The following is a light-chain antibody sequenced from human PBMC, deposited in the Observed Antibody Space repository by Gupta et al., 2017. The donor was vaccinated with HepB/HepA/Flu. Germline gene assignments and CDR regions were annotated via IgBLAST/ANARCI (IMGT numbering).Light chain of an antibody. CDR3: MQDRQSLT. CDR2: VGS. Sequence: DIVMIQSPLSLSVTPVEPASISCRSSQSLLHDTGYNYLDWYLQKPGQSTQLLIYVGSKRASGVPDRFSGSGSGTDFTLKSRRGEAEDVGVYYCMQDRQSLTFGGGTRLEIK. CDR1: QSLLHDTGYNY. J-gene: IGKJ4*01. V-gene: IGKV2-28*01.